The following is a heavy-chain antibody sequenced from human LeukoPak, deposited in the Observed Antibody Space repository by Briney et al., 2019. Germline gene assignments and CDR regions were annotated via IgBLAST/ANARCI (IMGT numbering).Heavy chain of an antibody. V-gene: IGHV1-18*01. D-gene: IGHD3-10*01. CDR3: ARDGYYYGSGSYCIFYYYYYYMDV. Sequence: VASVKVSCKASGYTFTNYGISWVRQAPGQGLEWMGWISAYNGNTNYAQKLQGRVTMTTDTSTSTAYMDLRSLTSDDTAVYYCARDGYYYGSGSYCIFYYYYYYMDVWGKGTTVTISS. J-gene: IGHJ6*03. CDR1: GYTFTNYG. CDR2: ISAYNGNT.